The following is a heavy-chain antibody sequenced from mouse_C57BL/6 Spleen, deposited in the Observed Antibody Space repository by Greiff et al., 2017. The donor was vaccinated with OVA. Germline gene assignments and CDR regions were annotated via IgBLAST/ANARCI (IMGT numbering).Heavy chain of an antibody. V-gene: IGHV1-80*01. CDR2: IYPGDGDT. CDR3: ARLDGYYPYFDV. D-gene: IGHD2-3*01. J-gene: IGHJ1*03. Sequence: VQVVESGAELVKPGASVKISCKASGYAFSSYWMNWVKQRPGKGLEWIGQIYPGDGDTKYNGKFKGKATLTADKSSSTAYMQLSSLTSEDSAVYFCARLDGYYPYFDVWGTGTTVTVSS. CDR1: GYAFSSYW.